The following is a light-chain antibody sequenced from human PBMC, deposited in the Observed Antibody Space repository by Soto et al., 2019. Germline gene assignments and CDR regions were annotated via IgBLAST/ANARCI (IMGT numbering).Light chain of an antibody. V-gene: IGKV3-20*01. J-gene: IGKJ1*01. CDR1: QSVSSSY. CDR3: QQYGSSDWT. CDR2: GAS. Sequence: EIVLTQSPGTLSLSPGERATLSCRASQSVSSSYLAWYQQKPGQAPRLLIYGASSRATGLPDGFSGSGSGTDFTITSSILEAEDSAVYYCQQYGSSDWTFGQGTKVEIK.